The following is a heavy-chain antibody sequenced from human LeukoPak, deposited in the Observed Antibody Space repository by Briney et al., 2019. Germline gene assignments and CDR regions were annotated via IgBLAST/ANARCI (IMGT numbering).Heavy chain of an antibody. CDR3: ARDQPHSSSWRYYYYGMDV. J-gene: IGHJ6*02. CDR1: GYTLTELS. Sequence: ASVKVSCKVSGYTLTELSMHWVRQAPGKGLEWMGGFDPEDGETIYAQKFQGRVTMTEDTSTSTAYMELRSLRSDDTAVYYCARDQPHSSSWRYYYYGMDVWGQGTTVTVSS. V-gene: IGHV1-24*01. D-gene: IGHD6-13*01. CDR2: FDPEDGET.